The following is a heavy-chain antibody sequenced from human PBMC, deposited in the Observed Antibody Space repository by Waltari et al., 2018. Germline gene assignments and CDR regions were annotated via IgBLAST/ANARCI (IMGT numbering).Heavy chain of an antibody. J-gene: IGHJ6*02. Sequence: QVQLVQSGAEVKKPGSSVKVSCKASGGTFSSYAISWVRQAPGQGLEWMGGISPIFGKANYAQKCQGRVTITADESTSTAYMELSSLRSEDTAVYYCARTPGFRVRGGWWYYGMDVWGQGTTVTVSS. CDR3: ARTPGFRVRGGWWYYGMDV. CDR1: GGTFSSYA. D-gene: IGHD2-8*02. V-gene: IGHV1-69*13. CDR2: ISPIFGKA.